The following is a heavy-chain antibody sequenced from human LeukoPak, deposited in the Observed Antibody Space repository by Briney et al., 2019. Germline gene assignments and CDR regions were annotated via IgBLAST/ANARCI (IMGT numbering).Heavy chain of an antibody. V-gene: IGHV3-23*01. Sequence: GGSLRLSCAASGFTFSSYAISWVRQAPGKGLQWVSVISGSGDSTYYADSVKGRFTISRDNSKNTLYLQMNSLRAEDTAVYYCAKGRVFDYWGQGTLVTVSS. J-gene: IGHJ4*02. D-gene: IGHD3-10*01. CDR2: ISGSGDST. CDR1: GFTFSSYA. CDR3: AKGRVFDY.